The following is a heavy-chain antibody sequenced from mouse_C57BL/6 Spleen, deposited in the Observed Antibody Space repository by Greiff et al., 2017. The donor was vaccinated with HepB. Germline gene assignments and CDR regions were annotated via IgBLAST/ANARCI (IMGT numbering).Heavy chain of an antibody. V-gene: IGHV1-82*01. Sequence: VQLQQSGPELVKPGASVKISCKASGYAFSSSWMNWVKQRPGKGLEWIGRIYPGDGDTNYNGKFKGKATLTADKSSSTAYMQLSSLTSEDSAVYVCARSGYYGRDAMDYWGQGTSVTVSS. CDR3: ARSGYYGRDAMDY. D-gene: IGHD1-1*01. J-gene: IGHJ4*01. CDR1: GYAFSSSW. CDR2: IYPGDGDT.